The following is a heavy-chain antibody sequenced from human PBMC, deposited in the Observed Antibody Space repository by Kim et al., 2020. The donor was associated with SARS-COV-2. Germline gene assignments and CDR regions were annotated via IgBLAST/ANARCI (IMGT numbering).Heavy chain of an antibody. Sequence: SETLSLTCTVSGGSISSSSYYWGWIRQPPGKGLEWIGSIYYSGSTYYNPSLKSRVTISVDTSKNQFSLKLSSVTAADTAVYYCARAVSANWFYPWGQGTLVTVSS. CDR3: ARAVSANWFYP. CDR2: IYYSGST. V-gene: IGHV4-39*07. J-gene: IGHJ5*02. CDR1: GGSISSSSYY.